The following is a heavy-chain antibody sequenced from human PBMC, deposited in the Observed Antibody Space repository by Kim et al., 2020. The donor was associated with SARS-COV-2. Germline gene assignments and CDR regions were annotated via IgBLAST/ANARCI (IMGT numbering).Heavy chain of an antibody. J-gene: IGHJ4*02. Sequence: GGSLRLSCAASGFTFSSYAMHWVRQAPGKGLEWVAVISYDGSNKYYADSVKGRFTISRDNSKNTLYLQMNSLRAEDTAVYYCARAGGYCSSTSCYTPFDYWGQGTLVTVSS. D-gene: IGHD2-2*02. CDR2: ISYDGSNK. CDR1: GFTFSSYA. CDR3: ARAGGYCSSTSCYTPFDY. V-gene: IGHV3-30-3*01.